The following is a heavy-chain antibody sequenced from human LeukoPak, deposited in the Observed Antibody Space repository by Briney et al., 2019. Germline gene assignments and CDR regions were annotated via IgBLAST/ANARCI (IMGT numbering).Heavy chain of an antibody. V-gene: IGHV4-61*02. Sequence: PSETLSLTCTVSGGSISSGSYYWSWIRQPAGKGLEWIGRIDASGTTNYSPSLKSRVIISVDKSKSQFSLKLNSVTAADTAVYYCARLTVGPFYYDSSGYAIPDYWGQGTLVTVSS. CDR1: GGSISSGSYY. D-gene: IGHD3-22*01. CDR2: IDASGTT. J-gene: IGHJ4*02. CDR3: ARLTVGPFYYDSSGYAIPDY.